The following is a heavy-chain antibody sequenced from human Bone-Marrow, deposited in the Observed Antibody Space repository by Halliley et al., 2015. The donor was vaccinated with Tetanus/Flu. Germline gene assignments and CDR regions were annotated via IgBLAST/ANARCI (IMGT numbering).Heavy chain of an antibody. CDR3: VRWGYGSGSYPDY. V-gene: IGHV3-53*01. Sequence: WVSFIYNAGSKYYADPVKGRFTISRDNSKNTLDLQMNSLRPEDTAVYFCVRWGYGSGSYPDYWGQGTLVTVSS. CDR2: IYNAGSK. D-gene: IGHD3-10*01. J-gene: IGHJ4*02.